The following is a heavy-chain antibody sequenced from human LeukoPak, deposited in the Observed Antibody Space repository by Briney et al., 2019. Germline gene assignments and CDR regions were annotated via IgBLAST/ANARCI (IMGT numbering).Heavy chain of an antibody. D-gene: IGHD6-19*01. Sequence: PSETLSLTCTVSGGSISSYYWSWIRQPPGKGLEWIGYIYYSGSTNYNPSLKSRVTLSVDTSKNQFSLKLSSVTAADTAVYYCAREGRYSSGWYGVVQHWGQGTLVTVSS. V-gene: IGHV4-59*01. CDR2: IYYSGST. J-gene: IGHJ1*01. CDR3: AREGRYSSGWYGVVQH. CDR1: GGSISSYY.